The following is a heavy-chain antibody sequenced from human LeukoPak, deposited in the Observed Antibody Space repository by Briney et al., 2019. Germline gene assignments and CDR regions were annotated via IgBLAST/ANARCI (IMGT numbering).Heavy chain of an antibody. Sequence: SETLSLTCTVSGGSISSNGYYWGWVRQPPGKGLEWIGSFYYTGSTFYSPSLKSRVTISVDTSKNQFSLKLSSVTAADTAVYYCARRSGTYHAFDIWGQGTMVTVSS. D-gene: IGHD1-26*01. CDR2: FYYTGST. CDR3: ARRSGTYHAFDI. CDR1: GGSISSNGYY. J-gene: IGHJ3*02. V-gene: IGHV4-39*01.